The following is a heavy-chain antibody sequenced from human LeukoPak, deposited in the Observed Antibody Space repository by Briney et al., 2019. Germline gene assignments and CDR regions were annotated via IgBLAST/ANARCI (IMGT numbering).Heavy chain of an antibody. J-gene: IGHJ4*02. D-gene: IGHD1-26*01. CDR3: AAMYSGNYYGAGAGLSDF. Sequence: GRSLRLSCVASGFTFSSFSMSWVRQTPRQGVEWVSSISRSGDNTYYADPVTRRFTISRENSKNTLSLQINTLRAEDTAVCYCAAMYSGNYYGAGAGLSDFWGQGALVGVSS. V-gene: IGHV3-23*01. CDR2: ISRSGDNT. CDR1: GFTFSSFS.